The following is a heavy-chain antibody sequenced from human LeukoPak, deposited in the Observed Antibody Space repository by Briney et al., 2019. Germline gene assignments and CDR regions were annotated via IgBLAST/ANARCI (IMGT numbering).Heavy chain of an antibody. CDR3: ARILGYSYGQADY. CDR1: GDSISTGGYY. V-gene: IGHV4-31*03. Sequence: SETLSLTCTVSGDSISTGGYYWNWIRQHPGKGLEWIGFVHYSGSAYYNPSLKSRLSISVDTSKNQFSLRLSSVTAADTAVYYCARILGYSYGQADYWGQGTLVTVSS. J-gene: IGHJ4*02. CDR2: VHYSGSA. D-gene: IGHD5-18*01.